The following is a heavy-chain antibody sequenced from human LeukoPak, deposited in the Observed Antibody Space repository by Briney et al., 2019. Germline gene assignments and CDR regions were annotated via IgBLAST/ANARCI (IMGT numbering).Heavy chain of an antibody. V-gene: IGHV1-2*02. CDR3: ARGVRRGSRRTYWFDP. D-gene: IGHD3-16*01. J-gene: IGHJ5*02. CDR2: INPNSGGT. Sequence: GASVKVSCKASGYTFTGYYMHWVRQAPGQGLEWMGWINPNSGGTNYAQKFQGRVTMTRDTSISTAYMELSRLRSDDTAVYYCARGVRRGSRRTYWFDPWGQGTLVTVSS. CDR1: GYTFTGYY.